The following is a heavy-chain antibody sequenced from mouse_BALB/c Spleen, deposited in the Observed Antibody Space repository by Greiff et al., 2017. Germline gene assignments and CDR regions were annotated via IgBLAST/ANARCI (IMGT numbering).Heavy chain of an antibody. V-gene: IGHV5-6-3*01. CDR3: ARGGYRYDEDYYAMDY. CDR2: INSNGGSS. Sequence: EVHLVESGGGLVQPGGSLTLSCAASGFTFSSYGMSWVRQTPDKRLELVATINSNGGSSDYPDSVKGRFTISRDNAKNTLYLQMSSLKSEDTAMYYCARGGYRYDEDYYAMDYWGQGTSVTVSA. J-gene: IGHJ4*01. CDR1: GFTFSSYG. D-gene: IGHD2-14*01.